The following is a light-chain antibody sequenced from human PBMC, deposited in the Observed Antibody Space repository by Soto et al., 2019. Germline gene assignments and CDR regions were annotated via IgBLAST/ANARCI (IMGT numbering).Light chain of an antibody. CDR2: EVS. J-gene: IGLJ3*02. CDR3: SSDTSSSPWV. Sequence: QSALTQPASVSGSPGQSITISCTGTSSDVGGYNYVSWYQQHPGKAPKLMIYEVSNRPSGVSNRFSGSKSGNTASLTISGLQADDEAYYYCSSDTSSSPWVFGGGTKLTVL. V-gene: IGLV2-14*01. CDR1: SSDVGGYNY.